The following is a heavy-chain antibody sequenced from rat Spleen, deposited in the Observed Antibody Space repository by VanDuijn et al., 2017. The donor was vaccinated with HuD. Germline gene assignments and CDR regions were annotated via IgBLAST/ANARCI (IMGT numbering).Heavy chain of an antibody. Sequence: QVQLKESGPGLVQPSQTLSLTCTVSGFSLTSYHVSWVRQPPGKSLVWMGTKWAGGGTNYNSAIQSRLSISRDTSKSQIFLKMNSLQPEDTGTYYCARHLRVASGVMDVWGQGASVTVSS. CDR3: ARHLRVASGVMDV. D-gene: IGHD1-11*01. V-gene: IGHV2-72*01. J-gene: IGHJ4*01. CDR1: GFSLTSYH. CDR2: KWAGGGT.